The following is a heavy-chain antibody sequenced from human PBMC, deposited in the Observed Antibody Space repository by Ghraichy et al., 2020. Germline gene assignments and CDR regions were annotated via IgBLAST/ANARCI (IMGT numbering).Heavy chain of an antibody. V-gene: IGHV3-30-3*01. CDR3: ASQGGSSWYRYYYYYYMDV. Sequence: GGTLRLSCAASGFTFSSYAMHWVRQAPGKGLEWVAVISYDASNKYYADSVKGRFTISRDNSKNTLYLQMNSLRAEDTAVYYCASQGGSSWYRYYYYYYMDVWGKGTTVTVSS. J-gene: IGHJ6*03. D-gene: IGHD6-13*01. CDR1: GFTFSSYA. CDR2: ISYDASNK.